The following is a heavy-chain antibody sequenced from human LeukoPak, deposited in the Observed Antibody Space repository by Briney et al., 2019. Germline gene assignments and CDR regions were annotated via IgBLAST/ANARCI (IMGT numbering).Heavy chain of an antibody. J-gene: IGHJ3*01. D-gene: IGHD5-24*01. V-gene: IGHV3-23*01. Sequence: PGGSLRLSCAASGFNFNDAATTWVRQAPGKGLEWVSLIASSGRNTYYTDSVRGRFTISRDNSKKTLSLQMNSLRVEDTAIYYCAKDIQLSAWRLGTMATVSS. CDR2: IASSGRNT. CDR1: GFNFNDAA. CDR3: AKDIQLSA.